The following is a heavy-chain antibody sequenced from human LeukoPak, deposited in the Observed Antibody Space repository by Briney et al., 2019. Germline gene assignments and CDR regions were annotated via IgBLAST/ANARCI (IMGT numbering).Heavy chain of an antibody. J-gene: IGHJ4*02. CDR1: GGTFSSYA. CDR3: ARGAGATTAVDY. D-gene: IGHD1-26*01. V-gene: IGHV1-69*13. CDR2: IIPIFGTA. Sequence: GASVKVSCKASGGTFSSYAISWVRQAPGQGLEWMGGIIPIFGTANYAQKFQGRVTITADESTSTAYIELSSLRSEDTAVYYCARGAGATTAVDYWGQGTLVTVSS.